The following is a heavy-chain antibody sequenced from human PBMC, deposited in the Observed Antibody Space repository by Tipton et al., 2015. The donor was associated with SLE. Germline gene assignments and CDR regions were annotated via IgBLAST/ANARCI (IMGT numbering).Heavy chain of an antibody. CDR1: GGSFSCSLYY. D-gene: IGHD3-3*01. CDR2: IYTSGST. J-gene: IGHJ4*02. V-gene: IGHV4-39*07. CDR3: AGYYDFSSAYLTF. Sequence: TLSLTCNVSGGSFSCSLYYWGWIRQPPGKGVGWIGRIYTSGSTKYNPSLKSRVTISSDTSKNQVSLKLTSVSAADTAVYYCAGYYDFSSAYLTFWGQGTLVTVSS.